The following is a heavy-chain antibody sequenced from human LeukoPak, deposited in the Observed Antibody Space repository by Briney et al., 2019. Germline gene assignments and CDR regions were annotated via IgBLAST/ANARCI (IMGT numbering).Heavy chain of an antibody. D-gene: IGHD2-15*01. Sequence: SETLSLTCTVSGGSISSYYWSWIRQPPGKGLEWIGYIYYSGSTNYNPSLKSRVTISVDTSKNQFSLKLRSVTAADTAVYYCAVAAAARPHFDFWGQGTLVPVSS. CDR2: IYYSGST. V-gene: IGHV4-59*12. J-gene: IGHJ4*02. CDR1: GGSISSYY. CDR3: AVAAAARPHFDF.